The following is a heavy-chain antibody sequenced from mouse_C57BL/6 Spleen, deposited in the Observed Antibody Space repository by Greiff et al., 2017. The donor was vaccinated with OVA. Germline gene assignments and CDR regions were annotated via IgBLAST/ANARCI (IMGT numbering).Heavy chain of an antibody. CDR1: GYAFSSYW. CDR2: IYPGDGDT. J-gene: IGHJ4*01. Sequence: QVQLQQSGAELVKPGASVKISCKASGYAFSSYWMNWVKQRPGKGLEWIGQIYPGDGDTNYNGKFKGKATLTADKSSSTAYMQLSSLTSEDSAVYFCARRPTRGAMDYWGQGTSVTVSS. V-gene: IGHV1-80*01. CDR3: ARRPTRGAMDY.